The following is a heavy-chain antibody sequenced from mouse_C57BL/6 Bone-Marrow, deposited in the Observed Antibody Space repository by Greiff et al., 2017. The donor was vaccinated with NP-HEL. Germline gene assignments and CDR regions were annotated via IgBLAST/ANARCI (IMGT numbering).Heavy chain of an antibody. D-gene: IGHD2-5*01. Sequence: VQLQQPGAELVMPGASVKLSCKASGYTFTSYWMHWVKQRPGQGLEWIGEIDPSDSYTNYNQKFKGKSTLTVDKSSSTAYMQLSSLTSEDSAVYYCASLRGSNYWFAYWGQGTLVTVSA. CDR3: ASLRGSNYWFAY. J-gene: IGHJ3*01. CDR2: IDPSDSYT. CDR1: GYTFTSYW. V-gene: IGHV1-69*01.